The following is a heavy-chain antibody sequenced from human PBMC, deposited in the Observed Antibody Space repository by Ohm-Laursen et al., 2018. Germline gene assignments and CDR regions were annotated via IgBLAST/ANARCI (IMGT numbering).Heavy chain of an antibody. CDR2: INPNSGGT. V-gene: IGHV1-2*02. D-gene: IGHD2-15*01. CDR1: GYTFTGYY. Sequence: ASVKVSCKAPGYTFTGYYMHWVRQAPGQGLEWMGWINPNSGGTNYAQKFQGRVTMTRDTSISTAYMELSRLRSDDTAVYYCARDQGCSGGSCYPGDWGQGTLVTVSS. CDR3: ARDQGCSGGSCYPGD. J-gene: IGHJ4*02.